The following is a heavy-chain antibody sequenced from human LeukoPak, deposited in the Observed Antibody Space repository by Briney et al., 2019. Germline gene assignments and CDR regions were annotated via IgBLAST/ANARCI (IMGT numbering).Heavy chain of an antibody. V-gene: IGHV3-23*01. J-gene: IGHJ4*02. Sequence: PGGSLRLSCAASGFTFGSYAMSWVRQAPGKGLEWVSAISGSGGSTYYADSVKGRFTISRDNSKNTLYLQMNSLRAEDTAVYTGATQPATTPRIGWLFDYWGQETLVTVSP. CDR2: ISGSGGST. CDR1: GFTFGSYA. CDR3: ATQPATTPRIGWLFDY. D-gene: IGHD6-19*01.